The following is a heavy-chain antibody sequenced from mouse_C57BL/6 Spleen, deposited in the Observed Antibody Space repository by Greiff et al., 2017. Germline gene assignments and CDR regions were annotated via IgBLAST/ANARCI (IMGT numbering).Heavy chain of an antibody. CDR2: YPGSGNTY. J-gene: IGHJ1*03. CDR3: RGEFPGYFDV. CDR1: YTFTDYYM. V-gene: IGHV1-83*01. Sequence: VQLQQSGPELVKPGASVKMSCKASGYTFTDYYMHWVKQKPGKGLEWIGEIYPGSGNTYYNEKFKGKATLTADTSSSTAYMQLSSLTSVDSAVYFCARGEFPGYFDVWGTGTTVTVSS.